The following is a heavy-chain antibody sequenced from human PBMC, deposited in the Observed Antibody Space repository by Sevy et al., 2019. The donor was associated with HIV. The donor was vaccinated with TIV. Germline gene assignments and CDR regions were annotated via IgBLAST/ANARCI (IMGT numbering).Heavy chain of an antibody. V-gene: IGHV1-8*01. CDR1: GYTFTSYD. CDR3: ERVPREEFAV. Sequence: ASVKVSCKTSGYTFTSYDINWVRQATGQGLEGMGYMNPNTGYTGYAQKFQGRFTMTRDTSISKAYMELRSLRSEDTAVYYCERVPREEFAVWGQGTLVTVSS. CDR2: MNPNTGYT. D-gene: IGHD2-2*01. J-gene: IGHJ4*02.